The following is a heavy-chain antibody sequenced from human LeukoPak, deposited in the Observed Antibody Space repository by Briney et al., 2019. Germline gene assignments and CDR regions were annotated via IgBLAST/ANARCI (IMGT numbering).Heavy chain of an antibody. CDR3: ARDVSVSATVVTSPRPPFDY. CDR1: GFTFDDHG. Sequence: GGSLRLSCTASGFTFDDHGMSWVRQVPGKGLEWVAGINWDGGSTGYADSVKGRFTISRDNAKNSLYLQMSSLRAEDTAVYYCARDVSVSATVVTSPRPPFDYWGQGTLVTVSS. CDR2: INWDGGST. D-gene: IGHD4-23*01. J-gene: IGHJ4*02. V-gene: IGHV3-20*04.